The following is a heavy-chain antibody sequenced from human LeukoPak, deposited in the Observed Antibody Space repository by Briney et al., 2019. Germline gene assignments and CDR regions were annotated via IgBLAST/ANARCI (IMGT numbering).Heavy chain of an antibody. V-gene: IGHV3-74*01. D-gene: IGHD6-19*01. CDR2: INSDGSST. J-gene: IGHJ5*02. CDR3: ARAGGGSGWYEDWFDP. Sequence: GGSLRLSCAASGFTFSSYWMHCVRQAPGKGLVWVSRINSDGSSTSYADSVKGRFTISRDNAKNTLYLQMNSLRAEDTAVYYCARAGGGSGWYEDWFDPWGQGTLVTVSS. CDR1: GFTFSSYW.